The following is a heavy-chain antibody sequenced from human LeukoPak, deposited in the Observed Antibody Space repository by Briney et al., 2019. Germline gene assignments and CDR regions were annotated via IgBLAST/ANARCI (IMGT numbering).Heavy chain of an antibody. CDR3: ASLGGAYDFWRGYYYFDY. D-gene: IGHD3-3*01. CDR2: IKQDGSEK. Sequence: GGSLRLSCAASGFTFSSYWMTWGRQAPGKGLEWVANIKQDGSEKYYVDSVKGRFTISRDNAKNSLYLQMNSLSAEDTAVYYCASLGGAYDFWRGYYYFDYWGQGTLVTVSS. V-gene: IGHV3-7*01. J-gene: IGHJ4*02. CDR1: GFTFSSYW.